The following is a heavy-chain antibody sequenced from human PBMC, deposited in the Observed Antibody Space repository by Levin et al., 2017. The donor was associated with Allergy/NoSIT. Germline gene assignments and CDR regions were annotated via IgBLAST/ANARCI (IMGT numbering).Heavy chain of an antibody. Sequence: SETLSLTCTVSGGSIGSSSYYWGWIRQPPGKGLEWIGSIYYSGSTYYNPSLKSRVTISVDTSKNQFSLKLSSVTAADTAVYYCARRYYYGSGSYYTPFDYWGQGTLVTVSS. J-gene: IGHJ4*02. D-gene: IGHD3-10*01. CDR3: ARRYYYGSGSYYTPFDY. V-gene: IGHV4-39*01. CDR1: GGSIGSSSYY. CDR2: IYYSGST.